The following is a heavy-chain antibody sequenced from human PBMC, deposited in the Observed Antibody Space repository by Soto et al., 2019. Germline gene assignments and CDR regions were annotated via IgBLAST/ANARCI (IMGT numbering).Heavy chain of an antibody. CDR3: ARDSSGWNYYFDY. J-gene: IGHJ4*02. Sequence: SETLSLTCTVSGDSIISSTSYWVWIRQPPGKGLEWIASIYYSGSTYYNPSLQSRVTISVATSKNQFSLRLSSVTAADTAVYYCARDSSGWNYYFDYWGQGTLVTVSS. D-gene: IGHD6-19*01. V-gene: IGHV4-39*01. CDR2: IYYSGST. CDR1: GDSIISSTSY.